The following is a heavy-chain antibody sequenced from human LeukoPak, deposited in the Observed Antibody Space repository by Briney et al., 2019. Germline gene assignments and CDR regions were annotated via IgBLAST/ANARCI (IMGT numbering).Heavy chain of an antibody. Sequence: GGSLRLSCAASGFTFSSYSMNWVRQAPGKGLEWVSSISSSSSYIYYADSVKGRFTISRDNAKNSPYLQMNSLRAEDTAVYYCASVRATTNYYYYYGMDVWGQGTTVTVSS. CDR3: ASVRATTNYYYYYGMDV. J-gene: IGHJ6*02. CDR2: ISSSSSYI. V-gene: IGHV3-21*01. D-gene: IGHD1-26*01. CDR1: GFTFSSYS.